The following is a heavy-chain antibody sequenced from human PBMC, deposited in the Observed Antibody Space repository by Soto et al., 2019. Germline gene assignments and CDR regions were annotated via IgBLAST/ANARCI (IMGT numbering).Heavy chain of an antibody. Sequence: GESLKISCKGSGYSFTSYWISWVRQMPGKGLEWMGRIDPSDSYTNYSPSFQGHVTISADKSISTAYLQWSSLKASDTAMYYCARHVSGYYYGSGGPNWFDPWGQGTLVTVSS. D-gene: IGHD3-10*01. CDR2: IDPSDSYT. V-gene: IGHV5-10-1*01. CDR1: GYSFTSYW. J-gene: IGHJ5*02. CDR3: ARHVSGYYYGSGGPNWFDP.